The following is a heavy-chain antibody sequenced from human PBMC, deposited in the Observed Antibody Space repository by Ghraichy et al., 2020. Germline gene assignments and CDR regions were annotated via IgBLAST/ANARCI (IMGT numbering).Heavy chain of an antibody. D-gene: IGHD3-10*01. CDR1: GGPFSSYT. CDR2: IIPVLNLR. CDR3: SATYGSGLSYMDV. J-gene: IGHJ6*02. V-gene: IGHV1-69*02. Sequence: SVKVSCQASGGPFSSYTITWVRQAPGQGLEWMGSIIPVLNLRNYTQKLQGRATIIADSSTRTAYMELSGLTSEDTAVYYCSATYGSGLSYMDVWGQGTTVIVTS.